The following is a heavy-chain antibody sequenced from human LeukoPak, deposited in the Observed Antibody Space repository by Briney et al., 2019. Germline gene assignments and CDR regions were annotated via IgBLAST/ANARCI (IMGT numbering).Heavy chain of an antibody. D-gene: IGHD6-13*01. CDR3: ARVVLDSSSSWPDYFDY. CDR1: GGSISSGSSY. J-gene: IGHJ4*02. CDR2: INHSGST. V-gene: IGHV4-39*07. Sequence: SQTLSLTCTVSGGSISSGSSYWSWIRQPPGKGLEWIGEINHSGSTNYNPSLKSRVTISVDTSKNQFSLKLSSVTAADTAVYYCARVVLDSSSSWPDYFDYWGQGTLVTVSS.